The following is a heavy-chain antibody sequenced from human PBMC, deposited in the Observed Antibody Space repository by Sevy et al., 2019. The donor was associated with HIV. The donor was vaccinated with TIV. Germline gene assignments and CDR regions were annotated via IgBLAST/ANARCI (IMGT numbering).Heavy chain of an antibody. Sequence: GGSLRLSCAASGXXXXXYSMSWVRQPPGKXLEWVSTLSFGXGEINYADSMKGRFTISRDNSKSSVYLQMNNLRPEDTAVYYCARXGCXKXHDYWGQGTLVTVSS. J-gene: IGHJ4*02. CDR3: ARXGCXKXHDY. CDR2: LSFGXGEI. CDR1: GXXXXXYS. D-gene: IGHD2-8*01. V-gene: IGHV3-23*01.